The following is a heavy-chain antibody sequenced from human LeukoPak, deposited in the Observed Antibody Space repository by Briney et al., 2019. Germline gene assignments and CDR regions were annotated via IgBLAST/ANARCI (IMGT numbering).Heavy chain of an antibody. CDR2: TIPIFGTA. Sequence: SVKVSCKASGGTFSSYAISWVRQAPGQGLEWMGGTIPIFGTANYAQKFQGRVTITTDESTSTAYMELSSLRSEDTAVYYCARALVVPGFYYYYMDVWGKGTTVTVSS. J-gene: IGHJ6*03. V-gene: IGHV1-69*05. D-gene: IGHD3-22*01. CDR3: ARALVVPGFYYYYMDV. CDR1: GGTFSSYA.